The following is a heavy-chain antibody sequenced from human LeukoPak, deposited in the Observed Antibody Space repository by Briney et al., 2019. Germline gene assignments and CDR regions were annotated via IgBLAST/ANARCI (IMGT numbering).Heavy chain of an antibody. CDR3: ARDGIQLWLRTYYFDY. CDR1: GVTFSSYS. V-gene: IGHV3-21*01. CDR2: ISSSSSYI. Sequence: GGSLRLSCAASGVTFSSYSMNWVRQAPGKGLEWVSSISSSSSYIYYADSVKGRFTISRDNAKNSLYLQMNSLRAEDTAVYYCARDGIQLWLRTYYFDYWGQGTLVTVSS. D-gene: IGHD5-18*01. J-gene: IGHJ4*02.